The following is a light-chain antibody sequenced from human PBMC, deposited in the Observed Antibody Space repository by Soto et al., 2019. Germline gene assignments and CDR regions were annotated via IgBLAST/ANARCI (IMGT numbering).Light chain of an antibody. CDR2: DVT. CDR3: SSYTATTTTCV. V-gene: IGLV2-14*03. Sequence: QSALTQPASVSGSLGQSITISCTGTSSDVCGYNYVSWYQQFPGQAPNLIIYDVTNRPSGVSSRFSGSKSGNMASLTISGLKAEDEADYYCSSYTATTTTCVFGAGTKLTVL. J-gene: IGLJ1*01. CDR1: SSDVCGYNY.